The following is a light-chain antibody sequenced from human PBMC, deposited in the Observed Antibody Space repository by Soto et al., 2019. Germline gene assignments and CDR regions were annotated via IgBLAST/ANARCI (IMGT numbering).Light chain of an antibody. CDR2: KAS. CDR3: QQYNSYSHVT. V-gene: IGKV1-5*03. J-gene: IGKJ2*01. Sequence: DIQMTQSPSTLSASVGDRVTITCRASQSISSWLAWYQQKPGKAPKLLIYKASSIESGDPSRSSGSGSGTEFTLTISSLQPDDFATYYCQQYNSYSHVTFGQGTKLEIK. CDR1: QSISSW.